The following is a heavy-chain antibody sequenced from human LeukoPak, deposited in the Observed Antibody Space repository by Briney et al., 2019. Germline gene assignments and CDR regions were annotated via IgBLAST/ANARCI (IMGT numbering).Heavy chain of an antibody. V-gene: IGHV1-69*05. CDR2: IIPIFGTA. CDR1: GGTFSSYA. CDR3: TAGDSSSLLGAY. D-gene: IGHD3-22*01. Sequence: GASVKVSCKASGGTFSSYAISWVRQAPGQGLEWMGRIIPIFGTANYAQKFQGRVTITTDESTSTAYMELSSLRSEDTAVYYCTAGDSSSLLGAYWGQGTLVTVSS. J-gene: IGHJ4*02.